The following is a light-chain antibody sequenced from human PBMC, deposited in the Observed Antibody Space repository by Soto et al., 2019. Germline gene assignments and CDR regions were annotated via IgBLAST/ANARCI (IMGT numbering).Light chain of an antibody. CDR1: QTITTY. V-gene: IGKV1-39*01. CDR2: AAS. J-gene: IGKJ4*01. Sequence: DIQMTQSPSSLSASVGDRVTITCRASQTITTYLNWYQQKPGRAPKLLIFAASSLQSGVPPRFRGRGSGTDFTLTVSSLQPEDFATYFCQQGYSTPLTFGGGTKVDIK. CDR3: QQGYSTPLT.